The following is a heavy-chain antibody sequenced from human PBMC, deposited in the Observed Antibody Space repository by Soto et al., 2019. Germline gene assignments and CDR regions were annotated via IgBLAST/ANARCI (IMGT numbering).Heavy chain of an antibody. D-gene: IGHD4-17*01. Sequence: GGSLRLSCAASGFTLSGYAMDWVRQAPGKGLEYVSAISSNGSCTYYANSVKGRFTISRDNAKNTLYLQMNSLRAEDTAVYYCARDRTVTTTAFDIWGQGTMVTVSS. CDR2: ISSNGSCT. CDR3: ARDRTVTTTAFDI. V-gene: IGHV3-64*04. CDR1: GFTLSGYA. J-gene: IGHJ3*02.